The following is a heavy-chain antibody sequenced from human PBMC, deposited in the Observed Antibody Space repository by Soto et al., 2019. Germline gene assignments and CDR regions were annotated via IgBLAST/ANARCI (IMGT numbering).Heavy chain of an antibody. D-gene: IGHD6-6*01. Sequence: QVQLQESGPGLVKPSQTLSLTCTVSGGSISSGDYYWSWIRQPPGKGLEWIGYIDYSGSTSYNPSPKSRVTISVDTSKNQFSLTLSSVTAADTAVYYCARIIAARPARIFDYWGQGTLVTVSS. CDR3: ARIIAARPARIFDY. J-gene: IGHJ4*02. V-gene: IGHV4-30-4*01. CDR2: IDYSGST. CDR1: GGSISSGDYY.